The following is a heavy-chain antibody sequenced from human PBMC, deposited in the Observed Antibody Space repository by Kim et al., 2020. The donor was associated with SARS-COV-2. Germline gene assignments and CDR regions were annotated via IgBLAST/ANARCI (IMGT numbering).Heavy chain of an antibody. CDR2: IWYDGSNK. CDR1: GFTFSSYG. CDR3: ATSIAARWEIWYFDL. V-gene: IGHV3-33*01. J-gene: IGHJ2*01. Sequence: GGSLRLSCAASGFTFSSYGMHWVRQAPGKGLEWVAVIWYDGSNKYYADSVKGRFTISRDNSKNTLYLQMNSLRAEDTAVYYCATSIAARWEIWYFDLWGRGTLVTVSS. D-gene: IGHD6-6*01.